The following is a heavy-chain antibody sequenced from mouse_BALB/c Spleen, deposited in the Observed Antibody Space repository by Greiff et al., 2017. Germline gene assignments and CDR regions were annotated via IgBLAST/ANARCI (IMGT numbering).Heavy chain of an antibody. J-gene: IGHJ2*01. V-gene: IGHV14-3*02. Sequence: EVKLQESGAELVKPGASVKLSCTASGFNIKDTYMHWVKQRPEQGLEWIGRIDPANGNTKYDPKFQGKATITADTSSNTAYLQLSSLTSEDTAVYYCARRGDMEVRGFDYWGQGTTLTVSS. CDR3: ARRGDMEVRGFDY. CDR2: IDPANGNT. D-gene: IGHD1-1*02. CDR1: GFNIKDTY.